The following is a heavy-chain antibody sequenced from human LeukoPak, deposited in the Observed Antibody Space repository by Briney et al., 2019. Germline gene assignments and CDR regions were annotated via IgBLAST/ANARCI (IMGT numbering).Heavy chain of an antibody. D-gene: IGHD1-26*01. J-gene: IGHJ4*02. V-gene: IGHV4-30-2*01. Sequence: PSETLSLTCTVSGGSISSGDYYWSWIRQPPGKGLEWIGYIYHSGSTYYNPSLRSRVTISVDRSKNQFSLKLSSVTAADTAVYYCARGGSYRVPDYWGQGTLVTVSS. CDR1: GGSISSGDYY. CDR2: IYHSGST. CDR3: ARGGSYRVPDY.